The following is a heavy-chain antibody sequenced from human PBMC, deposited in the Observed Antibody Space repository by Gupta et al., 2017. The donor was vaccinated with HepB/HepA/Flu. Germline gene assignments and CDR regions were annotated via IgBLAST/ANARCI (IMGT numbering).Heavy chain of an antibody. CDR2: FDPEDGET. V-gene: IGHV1-24*01. J-gene: IGHJ3*02. CDR1: ADTITKLS. CDR3: ATVGLSEAFDI. Sequence: QEPLVQPGAEVKKHGASVKVSCRFSADTITKLSLHWVRQPPGKGRQWMGGFDPEDGETVYAQNFQGRVTMTEDPSVDTVYMELGSLSSEDTAVYYCATVGLSEAFDIWGQGTKVTVS. D-gene: IGHD3-16*02.